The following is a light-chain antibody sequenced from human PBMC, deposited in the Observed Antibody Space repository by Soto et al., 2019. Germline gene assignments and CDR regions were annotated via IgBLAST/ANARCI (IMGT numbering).Light chain of an antibody. CDR2: DAS. Sequence: EIVLTQSPGTLSLSPGESATLSCRASQSVAGTRLAWYQQKPGQAPRLLIYDASSRSTGTPNRFSGSASGTDFTLSISRLQPEDFAVYYCQQHDSPPFTCGPGTKVDIK. J-gene: IGKJ3*01. CDR3: QQHDSPPFT. CDR1: QSVAGTR. V-gene: IGKV3-20*01.